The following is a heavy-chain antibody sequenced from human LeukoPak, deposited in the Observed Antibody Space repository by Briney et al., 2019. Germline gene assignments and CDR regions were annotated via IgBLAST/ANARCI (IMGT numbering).Heavy chain of an antibody. J-gene: IGHJ5*02. Sequence: SETLSLTCDVYGGSFSGYYWSWIRQPPGKGLEWIGEINHSGSTNYNPSLKSRVTISVDTSKNQFSLKLISVTAPDPAVYYCARRLGELRFNWFEPWGQGTLVTVSS. CDR1: GGSFSGYY. D-gene: IGHD1-26*01. V-gene: IGHV4-34*01. CDR2: INHSGST. CDR3: ARRLGELRFNWFEP.